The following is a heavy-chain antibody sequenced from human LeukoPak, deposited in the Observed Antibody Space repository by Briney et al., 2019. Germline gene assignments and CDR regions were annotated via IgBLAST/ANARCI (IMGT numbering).Heavy chain of an antibody. V-gene: IGHV4-59*01. CDR2: IYYSGST. J-gene: IGHJ4*02. CDR3: ARVSRAERLWLPEYYFDY. Sequence: SETLSLTCTVSGGSISSYYWSWIRQPPGKGLEWIGYIYYSGSTNYNPSLKSRVTISVDTSKNQFSLKLSSVTAADTAVYYCARVSRAERLWLPEYYFDYWGQGTLVTVSS. D-gene: IGHD5-18*01. CDR1: GGSISSYY.